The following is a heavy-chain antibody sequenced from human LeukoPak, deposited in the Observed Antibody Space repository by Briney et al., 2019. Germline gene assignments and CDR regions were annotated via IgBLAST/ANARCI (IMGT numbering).Heavy chain of an antibody. Sequence: QPGGSLRLSCAASGFTFSNYWMIWVRQAPGKGLEWVGNIKQDGSEKRYADSVRGRFSISRDNAQTSPYLQMNSLRAEDTAVYYCARASDPWLQLTWGQGTLVTVSS. V-gene: IGHV3-7*05. D-gene: IGHD5-24*01. CDR3: ARASDPWLQLT. CDR2: IKQDGSEK. J-gene: IGHJ5*02. CDR1: GFTFSNYW.